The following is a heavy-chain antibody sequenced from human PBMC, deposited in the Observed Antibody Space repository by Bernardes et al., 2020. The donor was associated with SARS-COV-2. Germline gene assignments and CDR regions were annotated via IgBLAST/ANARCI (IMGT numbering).Heavy chain of an antibody. J-gene: IGHJ4*02. Sequence: SLIRSCAASGFTFSSSGMSWVRQAPGQGLEWVSAISDDGGITKYADSVKGRFTISRDTSKNTLYLRMNSLRAEDTAVYYCARRAEKISGYVHRYFDYWGQGTLVTVSS. V-gene: IGHV3-23*01. D-gene: IGHD3-22*01. CDR2: ISDDGGIT. CDR1: GFTFSSSG. CDR3: ARRAEKISGYVHRYFDY.